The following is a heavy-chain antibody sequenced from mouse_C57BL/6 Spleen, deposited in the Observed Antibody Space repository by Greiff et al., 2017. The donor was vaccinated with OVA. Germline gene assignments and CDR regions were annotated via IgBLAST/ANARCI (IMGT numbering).Heavy chain of an antibody. CDR1: GYTFTDYY. D-gene: IGHD2-5*01. CDR3: ARRYSNYVDFSYFDY. CDR2: INPYNGGT. V-gene: IGHV1-19*01. J-gene: IGHJ2*01. Sequence: EVQLQQSGPVLVKPGASVKMSCKASGYTFTDYYMNWVKQSHGKSLEWIGVINPYNGGTSYNQKFKGKATLTVDKSSSTAYMELNSLTSEDSAVYYCARRYSNYVDFSYFDYWGQGTTLTVSS.